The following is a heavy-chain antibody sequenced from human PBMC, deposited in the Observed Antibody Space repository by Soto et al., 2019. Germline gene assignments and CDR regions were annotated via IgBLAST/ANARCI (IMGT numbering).Heavy chain of an antibody. CDR2: IYWYDDK. CDR1: GFSLSTSGVG. Sequence: QITLKESGPTLVKPTQTLTLTCTFSGFSLSTSGVGVGWIRQPPGQALQWLSIIYWYDDKRYSPSLKSRLTINNDSAKNQVVLTMTNMDPVDTATYYCAPLIYDSSGYNWFDPWGQGTLVTVSS. J-gene: IGHJ5*02. CDR3: APLIYDSSGYNWFDP. D-gene: IGHD3-22*01. V-gene: IGHV2-5*01.